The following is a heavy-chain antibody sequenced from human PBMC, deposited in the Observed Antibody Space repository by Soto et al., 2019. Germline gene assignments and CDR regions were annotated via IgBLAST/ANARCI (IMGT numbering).Heavy chain of an antibody. CDR1: GFTFSDYY. CDR3: ARDYGDDYGDPYYYFDY. V-gene: IGHV3-11*01. Sequence: QVQLVESVGGSVKPRGSLSLSCAASGFTFSDYYMSWIRQAAGKGLEWVSYISSSGSTIYYADSVKGRFTISRDNAKNSLYLQMNSLRAEDTAVYYCARDYGDDYGDPYYYFDYWGQGTLVTVSS. J-gene: IGHJ4*02. D-gene: IGHD4-17*01. CDR2: ISSSGSTI.